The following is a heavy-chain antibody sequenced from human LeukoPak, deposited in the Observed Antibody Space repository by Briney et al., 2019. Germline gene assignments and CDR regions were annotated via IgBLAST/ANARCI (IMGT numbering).Heavy chain of an antibody. CDR3: AKPLQQLVRVYFDY. J-gene: IGHJ4*02. V-gene: IGHV3-23*01. CDR1: GFTFSSYA. Sequence: GGSLRLSCAASGFTFSSYAMSWVRQAPGKGLEWVSAISGSGGSTYYADSVKGRFTISRDNSKNTLYLQMNSPRAEDTAVYYCAKPLQQLVRVYFDYWGQGTLVTVSS. D-gene: IGHD6-13*01. CDR2: ISGSGGST.